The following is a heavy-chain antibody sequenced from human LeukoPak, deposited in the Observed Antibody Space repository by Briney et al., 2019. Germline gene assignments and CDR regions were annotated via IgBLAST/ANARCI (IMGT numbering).Heavy chain of an antibody. J-gene: IGHJ6*03. V-gene: IGHV3-20*04. CDR1: GFTFSDYY. Sequence: GGSLRLSCAASGFTFSDYYMNWVRQAPGKGLEWVSVINWNGGSTAYADSVKGRFTISRDNAKTTLYLQMNSLRVEDTALYYCAREHYNYYMDVWGKGTTVTVSS. CDR3: AREHYNYYMDV. CDR2: INWNGGST.